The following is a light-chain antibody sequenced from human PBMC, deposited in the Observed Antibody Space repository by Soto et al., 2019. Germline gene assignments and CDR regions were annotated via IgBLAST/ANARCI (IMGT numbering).Light chain of an antibody. CDR3: QQYTTSSWT. V-gene: IGKV3-20*01. CDR2: GTS. J-gene: IGKJ1*01. Sequence: EVVLTQSPGTLSLSPGERATLCCRASQSVGSSYLAWYQQKHGQAPRVLIYGTSSRATGIPDRFSGSGSGTDFTLTISRLEPEDFAVYYCQQYTTSSWTFGQGTMADI. CDR1: QSVGSSY.